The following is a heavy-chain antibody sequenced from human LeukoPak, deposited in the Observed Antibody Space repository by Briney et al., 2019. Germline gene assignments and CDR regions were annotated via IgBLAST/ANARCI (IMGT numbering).Heavy chain of an antibody. CDR2: IIPIFGTA. V-gene: IGHV1-69*06. CDR1: GGSFSSYA. D-gene: IGHD6-13*01. Sequence: SVKVSCKASGGSFSSYAISWVRQAPGQGLEWMGGIIPIFGTANYAQKFQGRVTITADKSTSTAYMELSSLRSEDTAVYYCARGLPGRYSSSWPEYFQHWGQGTLVTVSS. J-gene: IGHJ1*01. CDR3: ARGLPGRYSSSWPEYFQH.